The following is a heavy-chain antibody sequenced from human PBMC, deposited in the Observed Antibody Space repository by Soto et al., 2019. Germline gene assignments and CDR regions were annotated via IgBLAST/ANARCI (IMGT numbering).Heavy chain of an antibody. Sequence: ALVKVACKASGYSFTSYGSSWGRQAPGQGLEWMGWISAYNGNTNYAQKLQGRVTMTTDTSTSTAYMELRSLRSDDTAVYYCARTQNWNPSFYNWFDPWGQGTLVTVSS. D-gene: IGHD1-1*01. CDR3: ARTQNWNPSFYNWFDP. V-gene: IGHV1-18*01. CDR2: ISAYNGNT. CDR1: GYSFTSYG. J-gene: IGHJ5*02.